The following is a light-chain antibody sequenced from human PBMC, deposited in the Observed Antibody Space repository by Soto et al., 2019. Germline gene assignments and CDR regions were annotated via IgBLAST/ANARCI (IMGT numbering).Light chain of an antibody. Sequence: EIVLTQSPATLSVSPGGRATLSCRASQSISDTLAWYQQKPGQAPRLLIHGASTRAPGIPDRFSGSESGTDFTLRISRLEPEDFAVYYCQQYGSSVTFGQGTKVDI. CDR3: QQYGSSVT. CDR2: GAS. J-gene: IGKJ1*01. V-gene: IGKV3-20*01. CDR1: QSISDT.